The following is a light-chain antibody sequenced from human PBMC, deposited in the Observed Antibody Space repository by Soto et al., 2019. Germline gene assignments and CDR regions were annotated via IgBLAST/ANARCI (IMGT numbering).Light chain of an antibody. CDR2: AAS. J-gene: IGKJ1*01. CDR1: HSISNY. V-gene: IGKV1-39*01. CDR3: QQGYSTPWT. Sequence: DIQMTQSPSSLSASVGDSVTISCRAGHSISNYLNWYKQRPGSAPELLIYAASSLQSGVPSRFSGSGSGTDFSFTISSLEPEDFATYYCQQGYSTPWTFGQGTRVEI.